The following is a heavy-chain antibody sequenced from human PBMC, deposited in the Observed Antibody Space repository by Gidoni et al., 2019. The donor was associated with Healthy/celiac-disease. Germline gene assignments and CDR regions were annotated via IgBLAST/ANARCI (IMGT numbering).Heavy chain of an antibody. CDR1: GFTFSSYS. Sequence: EVQLVESGGGLVKPGGSMRLSCAASGFTFSSYSMNWVRQAPGKGLEWVSCITSRSSYIYYADSVMGRFTISRDNAKNSLYLQMNSLRAEDTAVYYCARDGSGTIIRPFDYWGQGTLVTVSS. CDR3: ARDGSGTIIRPFDY. J-gene: IGHJ4*02. V-gene: IGHV3-21*01. CDR2: ITSRSSYI. D-gene: IGHD3-10*01.